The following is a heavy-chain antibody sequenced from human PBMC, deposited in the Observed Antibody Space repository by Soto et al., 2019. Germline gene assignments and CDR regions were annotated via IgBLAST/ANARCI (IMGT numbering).Heavy chain of an antibody. D-gene: IGHD3-9*01. CDR2: IFYLATT. CDR1: GASVKTGGYY. J-gene: IGHJ4*02. V-gene: IGHV4-31*03. Sequence: SETLSLTCTVSGASVKTGGYYWTWIRQFPGKGLEWIGYIFYLATTNYNPSLKSRITMSVDMSKNQFSLRLSSVTAADTAVYYCARHKPPYYDILTGSLQFDDWGQGTLVTVSS. CDR3: ARHKPPYYDILTGSLQFDD.